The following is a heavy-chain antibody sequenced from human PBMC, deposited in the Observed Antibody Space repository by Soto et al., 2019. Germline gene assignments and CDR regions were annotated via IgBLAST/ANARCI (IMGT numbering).Heavy chain of an antibody. Sequence: QVQLVESGGGVVQPGRSLSLSCAASGFTFSSYGMHWVRQAPGKGLEWVAVISYDGSNKYYADSVKGRFTISRDNSKNTLYLQMNSLRAEDTAVYYCANIVRGTDWGQGTLVTVSS. D-gene: IGHD3-10*01. J-gene: IGHJ4*02. CDR2: ISYDGSNK. CDR3: ANIVRGTD. V-gene: IGHV3-30*18. CDR1: GFTFSSYG.